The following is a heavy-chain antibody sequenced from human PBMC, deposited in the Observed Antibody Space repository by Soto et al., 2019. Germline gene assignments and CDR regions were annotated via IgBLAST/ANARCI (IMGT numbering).Heavy chain of an antibody. CDR1: GGSISSYY. D-gene: IGHD4-17*01. CDR3: ARSPAYGDYANLDT. J-gene: IGHJ5*02. CDR2: IYTTRSP. V-gene: IGHV4-4*07. Sequence: SETLSLTCTFSGGSISSYYWNLIRQPAGKGLEWIGRIYTTRSPNYNPSLKSRVTMSVDTSKNQFSLKLNLTSVTAADTAVYYCARSPAYGDYANLDTWGQGTLVTVSS.